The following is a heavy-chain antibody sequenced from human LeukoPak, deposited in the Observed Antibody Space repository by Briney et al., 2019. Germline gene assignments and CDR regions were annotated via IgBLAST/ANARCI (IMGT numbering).Heavy chain of an antibody. D-gene: IGHD3-22*01. Sequence: SETLSLSCTVSGGSISSGGYYWSWIRQHPGEGLEWIGYIYYSGSTYYNPSLKSRVTISVDTSKNQFSLKLSSVAAADTAVYYCARLVDDSSGYYSRGNYWFDPWGQGTLVTVSS. CDR3: ARLVDDSSGYYSRGNYWFDP. J-gene: IGHJ5*02. CDR2: IYYSGST. CDR1: GGSISSGGYY. V-gene: IGHV4-31*03.